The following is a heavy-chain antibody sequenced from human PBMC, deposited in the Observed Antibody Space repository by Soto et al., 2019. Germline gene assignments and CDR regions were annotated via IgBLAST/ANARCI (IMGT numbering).Heavy chain of an antibody. D-gene: IGHD3-22*01. CDR2: ISTHNGNT. Sequence: ASVKVSCKASGYTFTSYGISWVRQAPGQGLEWMGWISTHNGNTNYAQKLQGRVTMTTDTSTSTAYMELRSLRSDDTAVYYCARGPPSYYDSSGYYKYFDYWGQGTLVTVSS. CDR3: ARGPPSYYDSSGYYKYFDY. V-gene: IGHV1-18*01. J-gene: IGHJ4*02. CDR1: GYTFTSYG.